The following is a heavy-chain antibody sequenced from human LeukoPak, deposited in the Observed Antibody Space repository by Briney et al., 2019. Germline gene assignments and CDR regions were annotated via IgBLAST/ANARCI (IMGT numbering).Heavy chain of an antibody. D-gene: IGHD3-22*01. V-gene: IGHV3-15*01. CDR1: GFTFSNAW. Sequence: PGGSLRLSCAASGFTFSNAWMSWVRQAPGKGLEWVGRIKSKTDGGTTDYAAPVKGRFTISRDDSKNTLYLQMNSPKTEDTAVYYCTTGYYDNSGYYYDLYYFDYWGQGTLVTVSS. CDR3: TTGYYDNSGYYYDLYYFDY. J-gene: IGHJ4*02. CDR2: IKSKTDGGTT.